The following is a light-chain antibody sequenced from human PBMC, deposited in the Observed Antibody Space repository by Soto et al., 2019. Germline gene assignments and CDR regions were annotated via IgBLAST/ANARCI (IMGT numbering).Light chain of an antibody. CDR1: QSVSSSY. CDR2: GAS. V-gene: IGKV3-20*01. CDR3: QQYGSSRT. Sequence: EIVLTQSPGTLSLSPGERATLSCRASQSVSSSYLAWYQQKPGQAPRLLIYGASSRATGIPDRFSGSGSGTDFTLTISRLEPEDFAVYYCQQYGSSRTVGGGTKV. J-gene: IGKJ4*01.